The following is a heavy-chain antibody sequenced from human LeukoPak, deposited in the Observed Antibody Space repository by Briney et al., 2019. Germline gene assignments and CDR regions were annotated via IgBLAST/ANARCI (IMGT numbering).Heavy chain of an antibody. D-gene: IGHD4-17*01. CDR1: GFTFSSYW. J-gene: IGHJ5*02. Sequence: GGSLRLSCAASGFTFSSYWMSWVRLAPGKGLEWVASIKQDGSEKYYVDSVKGRFTISRDNAKNSLYLQMNSLRAEDTALYYCARAPGEGWFDPWGQGTLVTVSS. CDR2: IKQDGSEK. CDR3: ARAPGEGWFDP. V-gene: IGHV3-7*01.